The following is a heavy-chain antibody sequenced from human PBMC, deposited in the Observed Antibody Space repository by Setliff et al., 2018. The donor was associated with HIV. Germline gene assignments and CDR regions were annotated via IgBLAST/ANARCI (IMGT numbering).Heavy chain of an antibody. CDR1: GYTFPDYG. Sequence: ASVKVSCKASGYTFPDYGISWVRQAPGQGLDWMGWISSYNGNTNYAQKFHERVTMTTDTSSTSAYMEWRSLRSDYTAVYYFAIDRRVAGTYQFASCGQKTLFTVSS. V-gene: IGHV1-18*01. CDR2: ISSYNGNT. J-gene: IGHJ4*02. D-gene: IGHD6-19*01. CDR3: AIDRRVAGTYQFAS.